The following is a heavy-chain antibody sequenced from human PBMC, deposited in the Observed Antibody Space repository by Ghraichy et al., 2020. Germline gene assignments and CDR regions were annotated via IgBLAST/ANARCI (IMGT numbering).Heavy chain of an antibody. CDR2: IYYSGST. CDR3: ARGGRYDYVWGSYRHFDY. CDR1: GGSISSGGYY. Sequence: SQTLSLTCTVSGGSISSGGYYWSWIRQHPGKGLEWIGYIYYSGSTYYNPSLKSRVTISVDTSKNQFSLKLSSVTAADTAVYYCARGGRYDYVWGSYRHFDYWGQGTLVTVSS. J-gene: IGHJ4*02. D-gene: IGHD3-16*02. V-gene: IGHV4-31*03.